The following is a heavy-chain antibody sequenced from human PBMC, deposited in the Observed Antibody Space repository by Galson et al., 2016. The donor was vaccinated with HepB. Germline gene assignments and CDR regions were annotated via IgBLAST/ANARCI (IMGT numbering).Heavy chain of an antibody. CDR1: ERRFTTPW. CDR2: ISPGNSVT. Sequence: QSGAEVKKPGESLKISCEASERRFTTPWIGWVRQMPGKGLEWMGVISPGNSVTRYSPSFQGQVTFSVDTSTTTVYLQWSSLRASYTAIYYCARVADSAFDYFDSWGQGTRVTVSS. CDR3: ARVADSAFDYFDS. V-gene: IGHV5-51*01. J-gene: IGHJ4*02. D-gene: IGHD3-16*01.